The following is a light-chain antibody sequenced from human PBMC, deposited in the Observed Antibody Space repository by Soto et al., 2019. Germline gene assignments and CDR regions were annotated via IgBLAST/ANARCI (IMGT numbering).Light chain of an antibody. CDR1: QSVSTN. Sequence: EIVMTQSPATLSVSPGERATLSCSASQSVSTNLAWYQQKPGQAPRLLIYGASTRTTGIPARFSGSGSGTEFTLTISSLQSEDVALYHCLQYDDWPQTFGQGTKVEIK. V-gene: IGKV3-15*01. J-gene: IGKJ1*01. CDR2: GAS. CDR3: LQYDDWPQT.